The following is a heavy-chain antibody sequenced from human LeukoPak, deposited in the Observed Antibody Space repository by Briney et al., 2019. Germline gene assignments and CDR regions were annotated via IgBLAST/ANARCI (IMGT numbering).Heavy chain of an antibody. D-gene: IGHD1-26*01. CDR3: ARRXRSQRGRCAFDI. Sequence: SETLXXTCTVSGGSISSYYWGWIRQPPGKGLEWIGSIYHSGSTYYNPSLKSRVTISVDTSKNQFSLKLSAVTAADTAVYYCARRXRSQRGRCAFDIWGQGTMVTVSS. V-gene: IGHV4-39*07. CDR1: GGSISSYY. J-gene: IGHJ3*02. CDR2: IYHSGST.